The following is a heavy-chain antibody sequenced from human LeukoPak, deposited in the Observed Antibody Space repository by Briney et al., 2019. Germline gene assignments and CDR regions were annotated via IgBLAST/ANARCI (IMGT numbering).Heavy chain of an antibody. Sequence: GGSLRLSCAASGFTFSSNSLNWVRQAPGKGLQWVSSISSSSSYICYADSVKGRFTISRDNAKNSLYLQMNSLRAEDTAVYYCARNLYNWNYYAMDVWGQGTTVTVSS. CDR3: ARNLYNWNYYAMDV. D-gene: IGHD1-20*01. CDR1: GFTFSSNS. CDR2: ISSSSSYI. J-gene: IGHJ6*02. V-gene: IGHV3-21*01.